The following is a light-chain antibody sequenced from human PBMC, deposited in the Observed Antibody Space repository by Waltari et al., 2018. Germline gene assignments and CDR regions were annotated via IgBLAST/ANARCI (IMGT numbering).Light chain of an antibody. CDR1: QSISSW. CDR3: QHYNTYSRSIT. V-gene: IGKV1-5*03. Sequence: RASQSISSWLAWYQQKPGKAPKLLIYKASTLESGVPSRFSGSGSGTEVTLTISSLQPDDFATYYCQHYNTYSRSITFGQGTRLEIQ. J-gene: IGKJ5*01. CDR2: KAS.